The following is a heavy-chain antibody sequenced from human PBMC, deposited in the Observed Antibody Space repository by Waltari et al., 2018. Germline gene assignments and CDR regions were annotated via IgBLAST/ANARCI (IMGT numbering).Heavy chain of an antibody. CDR2: IAYSGST. Sequence: QVQLQESGPGLVKPSQTLSLTCTVPGGSISSGDYYWSWIRQPPGKGLEWIGYIAYSGSTHDTPSLKSRVTISVDTSKNQFSLKLSSVTAADTAVYYCARAHYYYDSSGYYFWFDPWGQGTLVTVSS. J-gene: IGHJ5*02. CDR1: GGSISSGDYY. CDR3: ARAHYYYDSSGYYFWFDP. V-gene: IGHV4-30-4*01. D-gene: IGHD3-22*01.